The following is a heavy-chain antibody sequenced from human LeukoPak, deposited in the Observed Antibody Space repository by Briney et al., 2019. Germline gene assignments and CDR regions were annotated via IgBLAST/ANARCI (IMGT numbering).Heavy chain of an antibody. V-gene: IGHV3-21*01. CDR2: ISSSSSYI. Sequence: GGSLRLSWAASGFTFSSCSMNWVRQAPGEGLEWVSSISSSSSYIYYADSVKGRFTISRDNAKNSLYLQMNSLRAGDTAVYYCARGTGYYYYMDVWGKGTTVTVSS. CDR1: GFTFSSCS. CDR3: ARGTGYYYYMDV. J-gene: IGHJ6*03.